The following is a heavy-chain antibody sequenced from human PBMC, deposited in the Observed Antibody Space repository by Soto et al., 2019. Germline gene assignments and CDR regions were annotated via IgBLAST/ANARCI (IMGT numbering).Heavy chain of an antibody. J-gene: IGHJ5*02. CDR3: ARDNRGLTSGGYGLNDWFDP. Sequence: QVQLVQSGAEVKKPGSSVKVSCKASGGTFSSYTISWVRQAPGQGLEWMGRIIPILGIANYAQKFQGRVTITAEKSTSTTYTALGSLSSAATAVYYCARDNRGLTSGGYGLNDWFDPWGQGTLVTVSS. CDR1: GGTFSSYT. CDR2: IIPILGIA. D-gene: IGHD1-26*01. V-gene: IGHV1-69*08.